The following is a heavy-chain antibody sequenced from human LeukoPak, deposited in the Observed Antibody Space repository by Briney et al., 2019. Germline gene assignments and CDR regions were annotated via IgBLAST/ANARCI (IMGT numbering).Heavy chain of an antibody. Sequence: SETLSLTCTVSIYSISSGYYWGWIRQPPGKGLEWIGSIYHSGGTYYNPSLKSRVTISVDTSKNQFSLRLSTVTAADTAVYYCARDRGPISSSWYHSDYYYGMDVWGQGTTVTVSS. V-gene: IGHV4-38-2*02. CDR3: ARDRGPISSSWYHSDYYYGMDV. D-gene: IGHD6-13*01. J-gene: IGHJ6*02. CDR2: IYHSGGT. CDR1: IYSISSGYY.